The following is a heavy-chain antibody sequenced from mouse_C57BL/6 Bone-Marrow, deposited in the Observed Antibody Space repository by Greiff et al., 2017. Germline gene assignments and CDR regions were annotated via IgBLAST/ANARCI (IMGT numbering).Heavy chain of an antibody. J-gene: IGHJ1*03. Sequence: EVQRVESGGGLVQPGGSMKLSCAASGFTFSDAWMDWVRQSPEKGLEWVAEIRNKANNHATYYAESVKGRFTISSADSKSSVYLQMNSLRAEETGIYYWTPLYYGSSYWYFDVWGTGTTVTVSS. CDR3: TPLYYGSSYWYFDV. D-gene: IGHD1-1*01. V-gene: IGHV6-6*01. CDR2: IRNKANNHAT. CDR1: GFTFSDAW.